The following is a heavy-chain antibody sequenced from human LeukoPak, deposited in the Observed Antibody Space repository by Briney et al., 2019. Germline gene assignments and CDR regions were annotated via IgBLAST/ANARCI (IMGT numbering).Heavy chain of an antibody. CDR1: GFTFSSYS. V-gene: IGHV3-21*01. Sequence: GGSLRLSCAASGFTFSSYSMNWVRQAPGKGLEWVSSISSSSSYIYYADSVKGRFTISRGNAKNSLYLQMNSLRAEDTAVYYCARAFVSDYYYYMDVWGKGTTVTVSS. D-gene: IGHD5/OR15-5a*01. CDR3: ARAFVSDYYYYMDV. J-gene: IGHJ6*03. CDR2: ISSSSSYI.